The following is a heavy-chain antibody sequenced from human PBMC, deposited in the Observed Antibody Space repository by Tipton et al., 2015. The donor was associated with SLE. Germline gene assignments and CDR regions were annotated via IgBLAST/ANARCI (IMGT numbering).Heavy chain of an antibody. V-gene: IGHV4-34*01. CDR1: GGSFSGYY. J-gene: IGHJ4*02. CDR2: INRSGST. CDR3: ARGPSIISRLDY. Sequence: TLSLTCAVYGGSFSGYYWSWIRQPPGKGLEWIGEINRSGSTNYNPSLKSRVTISVDTSKNQFSLKLSSVTAADTAVYYCARGPSIISRLDYWGQGTLVTVSS.